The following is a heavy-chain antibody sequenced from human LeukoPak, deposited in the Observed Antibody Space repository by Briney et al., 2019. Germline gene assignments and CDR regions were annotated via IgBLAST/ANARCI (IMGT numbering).Heavy chain of an antibody. Sequence: GGSLRLSCAASGFTFSSYAMSWVRQAPGKGLEWASAISGSGGSTYYADSVKGRFTISRDNSKNTLYLQMNSLRAEDTAVYYCAKDCGGDCYSRTKYYFDYWGQGTLVTVSS. CDR3: AKDCGGDCYSRTKYYFDY. V-gene: IGHV3-23*01. CDR1: GFTFSSYA. J-gene: IGHJ4*02. CDR2: ISGSGGST. D-gene: IGHD2-21*02.